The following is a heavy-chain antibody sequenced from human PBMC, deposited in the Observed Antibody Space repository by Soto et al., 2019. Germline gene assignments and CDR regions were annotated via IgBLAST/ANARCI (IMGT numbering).Heavy chain of an antibody. J-gene: IGHJ5*02. Sequence: ASVKVSCKASGGTFSNYAITWVRQAPGQGLEWLGRIIPIFGSANYAQKFQGRVTITADESTTTAYMELSSLRSDDTAVYYCAKDGGKEGYFGNWFDPWGQGTLVTVSS. V-gene: IGHV1-69*13. D-gene: IGHD1-26*01. CDR3: AKDGGKEGYFGNWFDP. CDR2: IIPIFGSA. CDR1: GGTFSNYA.